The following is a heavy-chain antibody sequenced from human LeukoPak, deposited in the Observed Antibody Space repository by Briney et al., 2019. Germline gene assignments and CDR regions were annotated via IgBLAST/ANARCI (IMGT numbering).Heavy chain of an antibody. CDR1: GFTFSSYS. CDR3: ANGHCSGGSCYFRY. CDR2: ISSSSSYI. J-gene: IGHJ4*02. V-gene: IGHV3-21*01. D-gene: IGHD2-15*01. Sequence: GGSLRLSCAASGFTFSSYSMDWVRQAPGKGLEWGSSISSSSSYIYYADSVKGRFTISRDNAKNSLYLQMNSLRAEDTAVYYCANGHCSGGSCYFRYWGQGTLVTVSS.